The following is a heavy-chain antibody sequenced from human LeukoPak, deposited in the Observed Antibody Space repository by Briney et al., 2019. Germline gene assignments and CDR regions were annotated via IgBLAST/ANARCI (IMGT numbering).Heavy chain of an antibody. CDR2: IYTNGAT. CDR1: VASLSGGAYY. V-gene: IGHV4-61*02. CDR3: ARVVLQWPPNWFDP. D-gene: IGHD6-19*01. Sequence: SETLSLTCSVSVASLSGGAYYCGWVRPPAGNGLEWIGRIYTNGATNYNPSLKSRFTISADTSNNQFSLKVTSVTAADTAVYYCARVVLQWPPNWFDPWGQGTLVTVSS. J-gene: IGHJ5*02.